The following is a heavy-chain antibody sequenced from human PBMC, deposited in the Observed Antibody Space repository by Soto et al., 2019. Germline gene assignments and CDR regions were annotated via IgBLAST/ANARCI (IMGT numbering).Heavy chain of an antibody. CDR2: IYPGDSDT. D-gene: IGHD5-12*01. V-gene: IGHV5-51*01. J-gene: IGHJ5*02. Sequence: GESLKISCKDFGYSFSSYWIGWVRQMPGKGLEWMGIIYPGDSDTRYSPSFQGQVTISADNSISTAYLQWSSLKASDTAMYYCARVTVIGYDSEGNYFGPWGQGTLVTVSS. CDR1: GYSFSSYW. CDR3: ARVTVIGYDSEGNYFGP.